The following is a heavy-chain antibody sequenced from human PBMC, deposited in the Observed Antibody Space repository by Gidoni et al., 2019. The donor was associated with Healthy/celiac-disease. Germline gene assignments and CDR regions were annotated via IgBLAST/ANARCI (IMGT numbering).Heavy chain of an antibody. V-gene: IGHV3-23*01. CDR3: AGYYDFWSGYYTGAFDI. CDR1: GFTFSSYA. CDR2: ISGSGGST. Sequence: EVQLLESGGGLVQPGGSLRLSCAASGFTFSSYAMSWVRQAPGKGLEWVSAISGSGGSTYYADSVKGRFTISRDNSKNTLYLQMNSLRAEDTAVYYCAGYYDFWSGYYTGAFDIWGQGTMVTVSS. D-gene: IGHD3-3*01. J-gene: IGHJ3*02.